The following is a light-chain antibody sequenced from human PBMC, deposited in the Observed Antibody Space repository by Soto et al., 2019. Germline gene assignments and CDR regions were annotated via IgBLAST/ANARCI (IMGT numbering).Light chain of an antibody. CDR1: SSDVGGYNS. J-gene: IGLJ7*01. CDR3: CSYAGTYTFV. Sequence: QSVLTQPRSVSGSPGQSVTISCTGTSSDVGGYNSVSWYQQHPGKAPKLMIYAVTKRPSGVPARFSGSKSGNTTSLTISGLQAEDEADYYCCSYAGTYTFVFGTGTQLTVL. V-gene: IGLV2-11*01. CDR2: AVT.